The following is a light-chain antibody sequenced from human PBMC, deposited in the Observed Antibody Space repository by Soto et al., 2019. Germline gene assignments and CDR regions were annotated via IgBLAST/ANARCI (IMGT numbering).Light chain of an antibody. CDR3: QQYNSWSPLT. CDR1: QSVNSD. Sequence: EIVMTQSPATLSVSPGERATLSCRASQSVNSDLAWYQQKPDQSPRLLIYDAFTRATGIPARFSGSASGTEFTLTISSLQPEDSAVYYCQQYNSWSPLTFGGGTKVDIK. V-gene: IGKV3-15*01. CDR2: DAF. J-gene: IGKJ4*01.